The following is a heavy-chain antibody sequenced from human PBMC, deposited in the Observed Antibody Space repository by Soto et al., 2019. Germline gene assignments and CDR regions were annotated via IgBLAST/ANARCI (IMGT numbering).Heavy chain of an antibody. CDR3: ARDFPQGSRYIDY. Sequence: QVQLVESGGGVVQPGRSLRLSCAASGFTFSSYAMHWVRQAPGKGLEWVAVISYDGSNKYYADSVKGRFTISRDNSKNTLYRQMNSLRAEDTAVYYCARDFPQGSRYIDYWGQGTLVTVSS. D-gene: IGHD2-15*01. J-gene: IGHJ4*02. CDR1: GFTFSSYA. V-gene: IGHV3-30-3*01. CDR2: ISYDGSNK.